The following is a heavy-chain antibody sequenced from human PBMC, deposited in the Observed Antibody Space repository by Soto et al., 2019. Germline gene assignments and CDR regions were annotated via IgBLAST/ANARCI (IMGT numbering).Heavy chain of an antibody. CDR3: ARGSRALYAY. D-gene: IGHD2-2*01. CDR2: INHSGST. Sequence: SETLSLTCAVYGGSFSGYYWSWIRQPPGKGLEWIGEINHSGSTNYNPSLKSRVTISVDTSKNQFSLKLSSVTATDTAVYHCARGSRALYAYWGQGDLVTVSS. V-gene: IGHV4-34*01. CDR1: GGSFSGYY. J-gene: IGHJ4*02.